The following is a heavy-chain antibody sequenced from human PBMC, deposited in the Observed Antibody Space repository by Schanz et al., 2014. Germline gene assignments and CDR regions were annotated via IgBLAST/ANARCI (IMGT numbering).Heavy chain of an antibody. Sequence: QVQLVQSGAEVKKPGASVKVSCKASGHPFTAYYMHWVRQAPGQGLEWMGRINPNSGGTNYAENFQGRVTMTRDTSTSTVYMELSRLTSDDTALYYCARDGHSSIWDSYYFYGLDVWGQGTTVTDSS. CDR2: INPNSGGT. CDR1: GHPFTAYY. CDR3: ARDGHSSIWDSYYFYGLDV. J-gene: IGHJ6*02. V-gene: IGHV1-2*06. D-gene: IGHD6-13*01.